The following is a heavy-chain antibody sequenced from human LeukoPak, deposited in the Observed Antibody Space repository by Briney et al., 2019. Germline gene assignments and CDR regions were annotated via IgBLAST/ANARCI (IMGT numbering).Heavy chain of an antibody. J-gene: IGHJ4*02. V-gene: IGHV3-11*01. Sequence: GGSLRLSCAASGFSFNESYMTWNRQAPGKGLEWVAYISGRGFSMYYADSVKGRFTISRDNARNSLYLNMSSLRADGTAVYYCARGKRRFDYWGQGTLVTVSS. CDR3: ARGKRRFDY. CDR1: GFSFNESY. CDR2: ISGRGFSM.